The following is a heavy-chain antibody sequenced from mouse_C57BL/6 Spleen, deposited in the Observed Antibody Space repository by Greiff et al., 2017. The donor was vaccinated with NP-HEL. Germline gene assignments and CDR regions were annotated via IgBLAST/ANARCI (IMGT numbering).Heavy chain of an antibody. V-gene: IGHV1-42*01. CDR3: ARRISAPGDDFDY. Sequence: EVQLQQSGPELVKPGASVKISCKASGYSFTGYYMNWVKQSPEQSLEWIGEINPSTGGTTYNQKFKAKATLTVDKSSSTAYMQLKSLTSEDSAVYYCARRISAPGDDFDYWGQGTTLTVSS. CDR2: INPSTGGT. J-gene: IGHJ2*01. CDR1: GYSFTGYY. D-gene: IGHD3-3*01.